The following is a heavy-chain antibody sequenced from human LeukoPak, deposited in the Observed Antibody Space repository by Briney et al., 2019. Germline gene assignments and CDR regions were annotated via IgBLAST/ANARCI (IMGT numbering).Heavy chain of an antibody. J-gene: IGHJ4*02. V-gene: IGHV4-34*01. D-gene: IGHD3-10*01. CDR1: GGSFSGYY. CDR2: INHSGST. Sequence: SETLSLTCAVYGGSFSGYYWSWIRQPPGKGLEWIGEINHSGSTNYNPSLKSRVTISVDTSKNQFSLKLSSVTAADTAVYYCARGAIVRGVRGDYWGQGTLVTVSS. CDR3: ARGAIVRGVRGDY.